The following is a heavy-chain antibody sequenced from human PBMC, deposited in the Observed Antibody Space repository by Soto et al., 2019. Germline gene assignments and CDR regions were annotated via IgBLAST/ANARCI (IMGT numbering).Heavy chain of an antibody. CDR3: ARDSWSIADHEHYFDY. CDR2: IIPIFGTA. CDR1: GGTFSSYA. J-gene: IGHJ4*02. D-gene: IGHD6-6*01. Sequence: SVKVSCKASGGTFSSYAISWVRQAPGQGLEWMGGIIPIFGTANYAQKFQGRVTITADESTSTAYMELSSLRSEDTAVYYCARDSWSIADHEHYFDYWGQGTLVTVSS. V-gene: IGHV1-69*13.